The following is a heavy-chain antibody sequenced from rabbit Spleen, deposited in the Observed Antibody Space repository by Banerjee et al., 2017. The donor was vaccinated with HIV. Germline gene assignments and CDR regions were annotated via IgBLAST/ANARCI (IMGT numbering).Heavy chain of an antibody. J-gene: IGHJ3*01. CDR3: ARDTSSSFSSYGMDL. V-gene: IGHV1S45*01. CDR2: INTYTDKG. Sequence: QEQLVESGGGLVKPEGSLKLSCTASGFSFSNKAVMCWVRQAPGKGLEWIACINTYTDKGVYATWAKGRFTCSKTSSTTVTLQMTSLTVADTATYFCARDTSSSFSSYGMDLWGQGTLVTVS. CDR1: GFSFSNKAV. D-gene: IGHD1-1*01.